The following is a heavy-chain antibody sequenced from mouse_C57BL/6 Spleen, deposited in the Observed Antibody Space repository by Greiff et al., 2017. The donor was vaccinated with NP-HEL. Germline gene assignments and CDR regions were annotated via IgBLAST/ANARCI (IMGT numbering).Heavy chain of an antibody. V-gene: IGHV5-17*01. CDR2: ISSGSSTI. CDR1: GFTFSDYG. J-gene: IGHJ4*01. CDR3: ARGPVVAPYYAMDY. D-gene: IGHD1-1*01. Sequence: EVQLVESGGGLVKPGGSLKLSCAASGFTFSDYGMHWVRQAPEKGLEWVAYISSGSSTIYYADTVKGRFTISRDNAKNTLFLQMTSLRSEDTAMYYCARGPVVAPYYAMDYWGQGTSVTVSS.